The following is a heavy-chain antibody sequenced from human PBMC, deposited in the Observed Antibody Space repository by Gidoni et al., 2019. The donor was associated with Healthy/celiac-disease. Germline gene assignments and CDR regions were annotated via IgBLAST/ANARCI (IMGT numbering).Heavy chain of an antibody. CDR2: IYSGGST. CDR3: AREYYDSSGYYYGSFDY. CDR1: GFTVSSNY. D-gene: IGHD3-22*01. Sequence: VQLVESGGGLIQPGGSLRLSCAASGFTVSSNYMSWVRQAPGKGLEWVSVIYSGGSTYYADSVKGRFTISRDNSKNTLYLQMNSLRAEDTAVYYCAREYYDSSGYYYGSFDYWGQGTLVTVSS. J-gene: IGHJ4*02. V-gene: IGHV3-53*01.